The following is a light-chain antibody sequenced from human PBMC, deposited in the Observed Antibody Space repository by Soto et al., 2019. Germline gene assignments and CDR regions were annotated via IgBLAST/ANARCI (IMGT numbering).Light chain of an antibody. CDR1: SSNIGAGYD. V-gene: IGLV1-40*01. J-gene: IGLJ1*01. CDR3: QSYDSRLSGSGYV. CDR2: GNS. Sequence: QPVLTQPPSVSGAPGQRVTISCTGSSSNIGAGYDVHWYQQLPGTAPKLPIYGNSNRPSGVPDRFSGAKSGTSASLAITGLQSEDEADYYCQSYDSRLSGSGYVFGTGTKVTVL.